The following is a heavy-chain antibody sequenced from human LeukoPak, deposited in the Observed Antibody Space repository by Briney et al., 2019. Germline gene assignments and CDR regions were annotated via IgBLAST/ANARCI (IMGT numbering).Heavy chain of an antibody. CDR3: ARRRIVATIDY. V-gene: IGHV4-39*01. CDR2: IYYSGRT. D-gene: IGHD5-12*01. CDR1: GGSISSSDYY. Sequence: PSETLSLTCTVSGGSISSSDYYWAWIRQPPGKGLEWIGSIYYSGRTFYNPPLKSRVTISVDTSRNQFSLKLSSVTAADTAAYYCARRRIVATIDYWGQGTLVTVSS. J-gene: IGHJ4*02.